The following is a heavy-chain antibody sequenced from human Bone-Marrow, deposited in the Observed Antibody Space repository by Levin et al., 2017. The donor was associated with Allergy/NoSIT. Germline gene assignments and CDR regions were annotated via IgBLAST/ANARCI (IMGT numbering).Heavy chain of an antibody. J-gene: IGHJ6*02. V-gene: IGHV3-30*18. CDR3: AKDRSSTYYYYGMDV. Sequence: PGGSLRLSCAASGFTFSRHGMHWVRQAPGKGLEWLTVISYDGGEKGYADSVQGRFTISRDNSKNTLYLQMDSLRAEDTAVYYCAKDRSSTYYYYGMDVWGQGTTVSVSS. D-gene: IGHD2-2*01. CDR1: GFTFSRHG. CDR2: ISYDGGEK.